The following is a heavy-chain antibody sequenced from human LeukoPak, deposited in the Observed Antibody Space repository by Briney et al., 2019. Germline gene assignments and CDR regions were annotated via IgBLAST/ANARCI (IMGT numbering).Heavy chain of an antibody. CDR3: ASSAGYDILTAYLLDY. J-gene: IGHJ4*02. CDR2: ISAYNGNT. CDR1: GYTYTSYG. V-gene: IGHV1-18*01. Sequence: ASVKVSCKASGYTYTSYGIFWVRQAPGQGLEWMGWISAYNGNTNYAQKLQGRVTMTTDTSTSTAYMELRSLRSDDTAVYYCASSAGYDILTAYLLDYWGQGTLVTVSS. D-gene: IGHD3-9*01.